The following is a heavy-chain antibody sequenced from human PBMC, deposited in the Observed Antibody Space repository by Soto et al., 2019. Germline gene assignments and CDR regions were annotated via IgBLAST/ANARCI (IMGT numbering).Heavy chain of an antibody. V-gene: IGHV3-48*01. Sequence: EVQLVESGGGLVQPGGSLSLSCAASGFTFSSNSMNWVRQAPGKGLEWVSYISRSSSTTYYADSVKGRFTISRDNAKNSLYRQMNSLRAEDTAVYYCARDDEMGYFDYWGQGTLVTVSS. D-gene: IGHD3-16*01. J-gene: IGHJ4*02. CDR2: ISRSSSTT. CDR3: ARDDEMGYFDY. CDR1: GFTFSSNS.